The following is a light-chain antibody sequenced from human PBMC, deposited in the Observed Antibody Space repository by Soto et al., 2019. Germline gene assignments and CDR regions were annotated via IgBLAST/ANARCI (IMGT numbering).Light chain of an antibody. CDR2: GAS. J-gene: IGKJ2*01. CDR1: QSIGTN. CDR3: QQSDDYPLT. V-gene: IGKV1-39*01. Sequence: DIQMTQSPSSLSASEGDRVTISCQASQSIGTNLNWFHQRAGKAPKLLIYGASSLQSGVPARFSGSGSGTDFTLTISSLQPADFGTYYCQQSDDYPLTFGQGTKLEIK.